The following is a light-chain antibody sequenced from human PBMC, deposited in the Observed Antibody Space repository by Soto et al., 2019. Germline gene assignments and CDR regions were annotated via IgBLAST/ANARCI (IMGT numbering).Light chain of an antibody. CDR3: QQYGNSPYT. CDR1: QSVSSSY. Sequence: EIVLTQSPGTLSLSPGERATLSCRASQSVSSSYLTWYQQKPGQAPRLLIYGTSSRATGIPDRFSGSGSGSDFTLIISGLEPEDFAVYYCQQYGNSPYTFGQRTKLEIK. V-gene: IGKV3-20*01. J-gene: IGKJ2*01. CDR2: GTS.